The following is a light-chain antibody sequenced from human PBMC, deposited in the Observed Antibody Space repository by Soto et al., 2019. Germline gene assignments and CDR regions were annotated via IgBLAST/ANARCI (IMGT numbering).Light chain of an antibody. CDR2: DAS. CDR3: QQRSNWPPVT. Sequence: EIVLTQSPATLSLSPGERATLSCRASQSINRHLAWYRQKPGQAPRLLIYDASNRATGIPARFSGSGSGTDFTLTISSLEPEDFGVYYCQQRSNWPPVTFDGGTKVDIK. V-gene: IGKV3-11*01. CDR1: QSINRH. J-gene: IGKJ4*01.